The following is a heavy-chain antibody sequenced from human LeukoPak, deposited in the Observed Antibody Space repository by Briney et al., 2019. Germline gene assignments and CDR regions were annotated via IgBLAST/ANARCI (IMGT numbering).Heavy chain of an antibody. D-gene: IGHD6-13*01. CDR2: INHSGST. J-gene: IGHJ6*03. Sequence: PSETLSLTCAVYGGSFSGYYWSWIRQPPGKGLEWIGEINHSGSTNYNPPLKSRVTISVDTSKNQFSLKLSSVTAADTAVYYCARGRRPSSWSYYYYYMDVWGKGTTVTVSS. CDR1: GGSFSGYY. CDR3: ARGRRPSSWSYYYYYMDV. V-gene: IGHV4-34*01.